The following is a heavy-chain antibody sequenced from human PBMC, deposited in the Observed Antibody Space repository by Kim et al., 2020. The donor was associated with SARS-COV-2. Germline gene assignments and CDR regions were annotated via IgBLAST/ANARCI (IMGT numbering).Heavy chain of an antibody. Sequence: GGSLRLSCAASGFTFSSYGMHWVRQAPGKGLEWVAVIWYDGSNKYYADSVKGRFTISRDNSKNTLYLQMNSLRAEDTAVYYCARDYDYYDILTGYYLHYYYGMDVWGQGTTVTVCS. CDR3: ARDYDYYDILTGYYLHYYYGMDV. D-gene: IGHD3-9*01. CDR1: GFTFSSYG. V-gene: IGHV3-33*01. J-gene: IGHJ6*02. CDR2: IWYDGSNK.